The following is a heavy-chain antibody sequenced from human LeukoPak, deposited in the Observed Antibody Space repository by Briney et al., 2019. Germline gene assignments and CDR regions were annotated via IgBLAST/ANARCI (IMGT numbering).Heavy chain of an antibody. V-gene: IGHV3-48*03. CDR2: ISRSGSTI. J-gene: IGHJ3*02. Sequence: PGGSLRLSCAASGFTFITYEMNWVRQAPGKGLEWVSYISRSGSTIDYADSVKGRFTLSRDNAKNTLYLQMNSLRAEDTAVYYCARGGGLAYLFNAFDIWGQGTMVTVSS. CDR3: ARGGGLAYLFNAFDI. CDR1: GFTFITYE. D-gene: IGHD2/OR15-2a*01.